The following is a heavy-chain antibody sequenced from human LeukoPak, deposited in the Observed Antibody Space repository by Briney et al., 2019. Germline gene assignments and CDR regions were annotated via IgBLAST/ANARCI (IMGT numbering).Heavy chain of an antibody. CDR3: AKDWGYRAMVKIFDP. D-gene: IGHD5-18*01. V-gene: IGHV3-9*01. Sequence: GRSLRLSCAASGFTFDDYAMDWVRQAPGKGLEWISCISWNSGSIGYADSVKGRFTISRDNAKNSLYLQMNSLRAEDTALYYCAKDWGYRAMVKIFDPWGQGTLVTVSS. CDR2: ISWNSGSI. J-gene: IGHJ5*02. CDR1: GFTFDDYA.